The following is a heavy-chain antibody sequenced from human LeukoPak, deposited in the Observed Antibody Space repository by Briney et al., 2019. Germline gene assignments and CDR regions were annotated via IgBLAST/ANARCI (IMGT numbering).Heavy chain of an antibody. D-gene: IGHD5-18*01. V-gene: IGHV4-34*01. Sequence: SETLSLTCAVYGGSFSGYYWSWIRQPPGKGLEWIGEINHSGSTNYNPSLKSRVTISVDTSKNQFSLKLSSVTAADTAVYYCARRSGRSGYSYGPSANPFDYWGQGTLVTVSS. CDR1: GGSFSGYY. J-gene: IGHJ4*02. CDR2: INHSGST. CDR3: ARRSGRSGYSYGPSANPFDY.